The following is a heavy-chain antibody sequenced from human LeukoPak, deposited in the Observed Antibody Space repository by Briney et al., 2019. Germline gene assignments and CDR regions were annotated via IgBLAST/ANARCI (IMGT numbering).Heavy chain of an antibody. V-gene: IGHV4-34*01. Sequence: SETLSLTCAVYSGSFSTYYWSWVRQSPEKGLEWIGQIDHSGITDYNPSLKSRVTISVDTSKNQFSLKMRSVTAADTAVYYCARDVCTSPVKCYAASNYWALGTLVIVSS. D-gene: IGHD3-16*01. CDR1: SGSFSTYY. J-gene: IGHJ4*02. CDR3: ARDVCTSPVKCYAASNY. CDR2: IDHSGIT.